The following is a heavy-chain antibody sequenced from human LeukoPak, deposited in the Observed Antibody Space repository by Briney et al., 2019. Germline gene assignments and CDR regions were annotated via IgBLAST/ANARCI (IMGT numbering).Heavy chain of an antibody. CDR1: GGSISSSSYY. CDR3: ARWTSCGGDCYILDY. D-gene: IGHD2-21*02. CDR2: IYYSGST. V-gene: IGHV4-39*07. J-gene: IGHJ4*02. Sequence: PSETLSLTCTVSGGSISSSSYYWGWIRQPPGKGLEWTGSIYYSGSTYYNPSLKSRVTISVDTSKNQFSLKLSSVTAADTAVYYCARWTSCGGDCYILDYWGQGILVTVSS.